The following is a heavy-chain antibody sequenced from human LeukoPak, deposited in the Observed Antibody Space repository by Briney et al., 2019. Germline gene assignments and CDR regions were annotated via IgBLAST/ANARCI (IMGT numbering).Heavy chain of an antibody. V-gene: IGHV1-69*13. D-gene: IGHD6-13*01. J-gene: IGHJ4*02. CDR3: ARSGIAAAGYFDY. Sequence: SVKVSCKASGGTFGSYAISWVRQAPGQGLEWMGGIIPIFGTANYAQKFQGRVTITADESTSTAYMELSSLRSEDTAVYYCARSGIAAAGYFDYWGQGTLVTVSS. CDR2: IIPIFGTA. CDR1: GGTFGSYA.